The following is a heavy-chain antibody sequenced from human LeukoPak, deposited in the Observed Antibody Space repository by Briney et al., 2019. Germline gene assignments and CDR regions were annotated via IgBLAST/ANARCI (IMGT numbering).Heavy chain of an antibody. CDR2: IYSSGST. CDR1: GGSISSYY. J-gene: IGHJ4*02. Sequence: SETLSLTCTVSGGSISSYYWGWIRQPAGKGLEWIGRIYSSGSTSYNPSLKSRVTMSLDTSKKQFSLKLSSMTAADTAVYYCARGQQGARPETYYFDYWGQGTLVTVSS. D-gene: IGHD6-6*01. CDR3: ARGQQGARPETYYFDY. V-gene: IGHV4-4*07.